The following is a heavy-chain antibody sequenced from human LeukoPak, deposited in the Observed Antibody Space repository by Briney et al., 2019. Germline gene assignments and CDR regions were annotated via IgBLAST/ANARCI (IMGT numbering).Heavy chain of an antibody. V-gene: IGHV1-18*01. Sequence: ASVKVSCKASGYTFTSYGISWVRQAPGQGLEWMGWISAYNGNTNYAQKFQGRVTMTADESTSTAYMELSSLRSEDTAVYYCASRATGNDYWGQGTLVTVSS. CDR3: ASRATGNDY. J-gene: IGHJ4*02. D-gene: IGHD5-12*01. CDR1: GYTFTSYG. CDR2: ISAYNGNT.